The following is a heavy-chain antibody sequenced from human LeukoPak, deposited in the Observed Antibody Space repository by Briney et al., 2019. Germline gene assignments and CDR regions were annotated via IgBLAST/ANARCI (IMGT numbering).Heavy chain of an antibody. Sequence: SQTLSLTCAISGDSVSGSPAVWNWIRQSPSRDLEWLGRAYYRSKWYIDYAVSVKGRITITPDTSKNQFSLQLNSVTPEDTAVYYCARGAVRGGTNFDYWGQGTLVTVSS. CDR1: GDSVSGSPAV. CDR3: ARGAVRGGTNFDY. J-gene: IGHJ4*02. D-gene: IGHD3-10*01. V-gene: IGHV6-1*01. CDR2: AYYRSKWYI.